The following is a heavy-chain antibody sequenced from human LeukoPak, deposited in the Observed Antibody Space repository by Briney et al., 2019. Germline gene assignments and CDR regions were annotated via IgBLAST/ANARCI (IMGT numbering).Heavy chain of an antibody. Sequence: GASVKVSCKASGYTFTSYYMHWVRQAPGQGLEWMGRINPSGGSTSYAQKFQGRVTMTRETSTSTVYMELSSLRSEDTAVYYCASSEYCSGGSCYGPFDYWGQGTLVTVSS. CDR2: INPSGGST. CDR3: ASSEYCSGGSCYGPFDY. V-gene: IGHV1-46*01. J-gene: IGHJ4*02. CDR1: GYTFTSYY. D-gene: IGHD2-15*01.